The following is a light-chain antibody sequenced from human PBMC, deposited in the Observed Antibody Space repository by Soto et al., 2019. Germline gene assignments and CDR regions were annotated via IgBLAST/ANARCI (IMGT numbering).Light chain of an antibody. Sequence: QSVLTQPPSVSAAPGQKVTISCSGISSNSGNNYVSWYQQLPGTAPKLLIYDNNKRPSGIPDRFSGSKSGTSATLGITGLQTGDEADYYCGTWDSSLSAVVFGGGTKLTVL. CDR2: DNN. CDR1: SSNSGNNY. J-gene: IGLJ2*01. V-gene: IGLV1-51*01. CDR3: GTWDSSLSAVV.